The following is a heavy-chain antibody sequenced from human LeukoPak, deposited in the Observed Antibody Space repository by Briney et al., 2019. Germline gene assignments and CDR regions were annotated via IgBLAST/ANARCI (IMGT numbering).Heavy chain of an antibody. CDR2: VSYDGSEK. Sequence: GGSLRLSCAASGFTFSSYGIHWVRQAPGKGLEWVAVVSYDGSEKYYADSVKGRLTISRDKSKNTVSLQMNSLRAEDTAVYYCARDNPRCCGVIPSNIDDYWGQGTLVTVSS. J-gene: IGHJ4*02. V-gene: IGHV3-30*03. CDR1: GFTFSSYG. D-gene: IGHD2/OR15-2a*01. CDR3: ARDNPRCCGVIPSNIDDY.